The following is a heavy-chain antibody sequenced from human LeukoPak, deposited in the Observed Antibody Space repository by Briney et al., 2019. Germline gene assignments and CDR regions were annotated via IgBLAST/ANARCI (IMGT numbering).Heavy chain of an antibody. J-gene: IGHJ3*02. Sequence: GGSRRPSCAASGFTFSSYAMSWVRKAPGKGLEWASVFYSGGSTYYADSVKGRFTISRDNSKNTLYLQMNSLRAEDTAVYYCAAEPNYYDSSGTSPGAFDIWGQGTMVTVSS. V-gene: IGHV3-53*01. CDR2: FYSGGST. D-gene: IGHD3-22*01. CDR1: GFTFSSYA. CDR3: AAEPNYYDSSGTSPGAFDI.